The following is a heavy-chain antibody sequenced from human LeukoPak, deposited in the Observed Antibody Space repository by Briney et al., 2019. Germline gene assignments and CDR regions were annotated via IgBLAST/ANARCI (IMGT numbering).Heavy chain of an antibody. CDR2: IQSSGTT. CDR3: ARDLSAAGTFDP. J-gene: IGHJ5*02. V-gene: IGHV4-61*09. Sequence: PSQTLSLTCTVSGVSVSSGSYYWSWIRQPAGKGLEWIGHIQSSGTTNYNPSLKSRVTISVDTSKNQFSLKLSSVTAADTAVYYCARDLSAAGTFDPWGQGTLVTVSS. D-gene: IGHD6-13*01. CDR1: GVSVSSGSYY.